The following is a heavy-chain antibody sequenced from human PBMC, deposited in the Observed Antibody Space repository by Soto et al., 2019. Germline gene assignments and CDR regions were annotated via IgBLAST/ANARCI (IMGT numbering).Heavy chain of an antibody. CDR2: VNPNNGDT. CDR1: GYTFSKYD. D-gene: IGHD3-10*01. Sequence: QVQLVQSGAELKKPGASVKVSCKASGYTFSKYDMNWVRQATGQGPEWIGWVNPNNGDTGYAQKFQGRVTLTTDISTTTAYMELTSLRSEDTAIYYCAKVSREGSAIDFDYWGQGTLITVSS. J-gene: IGHJ4*02. CDR3: AKVSREGSAIDFDY. V-gene: IGHV1-8*01.